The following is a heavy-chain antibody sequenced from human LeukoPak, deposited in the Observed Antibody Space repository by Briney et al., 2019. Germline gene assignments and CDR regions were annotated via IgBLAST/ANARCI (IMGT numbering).Heavy chain of an antibody. Sequence: PSQTLSLTCTVSGGSISSGDYYWSWIRQPPGKGLEWIGYIYYSGSTYYNPSLKSRVTISVDTSKNQFSLKLSSVTAADTAVYYRARLPVELRANWFDPWGQGTLVTVSS. CDR2: IYYSGST. J-gene: IGHJ5*02. CDR3: ARLPVELRANWFDP. V-gene: IGHV4-30-4*08. CDR1: GGSISSGDYY. D-gene: IGHD1-26*01.